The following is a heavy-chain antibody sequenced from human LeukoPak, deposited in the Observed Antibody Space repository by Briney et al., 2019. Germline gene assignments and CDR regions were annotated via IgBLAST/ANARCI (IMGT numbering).Heavy chain of an antibody. CDR2: IIPILGIA. CDR3: ANRRDGYIHFDY. J-gene: IGHJ4*02. Sequence: ASVKVSCKASGGTSSSYTISWVRQAPGQGLEWMGRIIPILGIANYAQKFQGRVTITADKSTSTAYMELSSLRSEDTAVYYCANRRDGYIHFDYWGQGTLVTVSS. D-gene: IGHD5-24*01. V-gene: IGHV1-69*02. CDR1: GGTSSSYT.